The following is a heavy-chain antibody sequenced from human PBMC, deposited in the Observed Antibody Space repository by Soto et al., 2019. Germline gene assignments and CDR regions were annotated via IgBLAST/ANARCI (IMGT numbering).Heavy chain of an antibody. V-gene: IGHV1-69*12. Sequence: QVQLVQSGAEVKKPGSSVKVSCKASGGTFSSYGISWVRQAPGQGLEWMGGIIPIFGTANYAQKFQGRVTITADESTSTAYMELSRLRSEDTAVYYCARAVAQSYYYYGMDVWGQGPTVTVSS. J-gene: IGHJ6*02. CDR3: ARAVAQSYYYYGMDV. CDR1: GGTFSSYG. CDR2: IIPIFGTA.